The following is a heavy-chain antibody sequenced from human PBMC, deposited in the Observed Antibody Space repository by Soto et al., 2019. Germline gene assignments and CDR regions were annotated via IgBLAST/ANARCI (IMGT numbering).Heavy chain of an antibody. Sequence: GGSLRLSSTASTFSLSSYALTWVRQAPGKGLEWVASITGSGGGTYYADSLKGRFTISRDNFKNTLYLQMNSLRDEDTAVYYCARDPNGAYVGAFDFWGQGTMVTVSS. CDR2: ITGSGGGT. CDR3: ARDPNGAYVGAFDF. J-gene: IGHJ3*01. V-gene: IGHV3-23*01. D-gene: IGHD4-17*01. CDR1: TFSLSSYA.